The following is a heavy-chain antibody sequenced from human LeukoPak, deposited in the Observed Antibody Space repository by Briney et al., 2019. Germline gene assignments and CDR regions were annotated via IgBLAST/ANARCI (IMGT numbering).Heavy chain of an antibody. CDR2: MNPNSGNT. Sequence: ASVKVSCNASGHTFTSFDINWVRQATGQGLEWMGWMNPNSGNTGYAQKFQGRVTITRNTSISTAYMELSSLRSEDTAVYYCARVLRPSLYEFCSGPKDYFDYWGQGTLVTVSS. D-gene: IGHD3-3*01. CDR3: ARVLRPSLYEFCSGPKDYFDY. J-gene: IGHJ4*02. V-gene: IGHV1-8*03. CDR1: GHTFTSFD.